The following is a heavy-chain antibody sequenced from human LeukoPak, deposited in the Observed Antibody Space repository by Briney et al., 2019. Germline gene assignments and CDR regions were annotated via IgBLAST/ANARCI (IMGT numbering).Heavy chain of an antibody. CDR1: GFTFRTYW. J-gene: IGHJ4*02. D-gene: IGHD4-23*01. CDR2: INEDGGTT. CDR3: ARDLRGNRDY. V-gene: IGHV3-74*01. Sequence: PGGSLRLSCAGSGFTFRTYWMHWVRQAPGKGLEWVPNINEDGGTTNYAASVEGRFTISRDNARDTLFLQMNSLRAEDTALYYCARDLRGNRDYWGQGTLVTVSS.